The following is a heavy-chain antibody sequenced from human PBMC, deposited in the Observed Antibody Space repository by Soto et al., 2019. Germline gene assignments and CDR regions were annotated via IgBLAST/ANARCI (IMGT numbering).Heavy chain of an antibody. CDR2: ISGSGDGT. V-gene: IGHV3-23*01. J-gene: IGHJ5*02. D-gene: IGHD3-16*02. Sequence: GGSLRLSCAASGFMFSSYAMSWVRQAPGKGREWVSVISGSGDGTYYADSVKGRFTISRNNFKDTLYLQMNSLRAEDTAVYYCAKTSFTAQGSYRGWLDTWGQGTQVTVSS. CDR1: GFMFSSYA. CDR3: AKTSFTAQGSYRGWLDT.